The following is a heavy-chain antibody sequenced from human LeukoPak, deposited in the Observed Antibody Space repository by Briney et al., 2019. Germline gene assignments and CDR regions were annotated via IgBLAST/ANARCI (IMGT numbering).Heavy chain of an antibody. V-gene: IGHV4-34*11. D-gene: IGHD2-8*02. CDR3: AGTELGYCTVTGCPLES. J-gene: IGHJ4*02. CDR2: IYYDGYP. Sequence: PSETLSLTCAVYGGSFSGYFWSWIRQPPGKGLEWIGYIYYDGYPNYSPSLRSRITISVEKSKSQFSPNLRSVTAADTALYFCAGTELGYCTVTGCPLESWGQGTLVTVSS. CDR1: GGSFSGYF.